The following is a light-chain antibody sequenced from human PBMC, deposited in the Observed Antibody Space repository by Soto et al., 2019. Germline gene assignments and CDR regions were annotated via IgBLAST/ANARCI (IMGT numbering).Light chain of an antibody. Sequence: DIQMTQSPSSLSTFVGDRLTITCRASQSISSDLKWYQHKPGKAPKLLIYGASTLQSGVPSRFSGSGSGTYFTLTISSLQPEDFATYYCQQSHSTPITCGHGTRLAIK. CDR3: QQSHSTPIT. V-gene: IGKV1-39*01. J-gene: IGKJ5*01. CDR1: QSISSD. CDR2: GAS.